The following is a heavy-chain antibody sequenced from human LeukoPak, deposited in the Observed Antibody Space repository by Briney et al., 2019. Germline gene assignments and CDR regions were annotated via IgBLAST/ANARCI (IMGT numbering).Heavy chain of an antibody. D-gene: IGHD2-2*01. Sequence: GESLKISRKGSGYSFTSYWIGWVRQMPGKGLEWMGIIYPGDSDTRYSPSFQGQVTISADKSISTAYLQWSSLKASDTAMYYCARVDTGYCSSTSCYLGTNWFDPWGQGTLVTVSS. J-gene: IGHJ5*02. CDR2: IYPGDSDT. CDR1: GYSFTSYW. CDR3: ARVDTGYCSSTSCYLGTNWFDP. V-gene: IGHV5-51*01.